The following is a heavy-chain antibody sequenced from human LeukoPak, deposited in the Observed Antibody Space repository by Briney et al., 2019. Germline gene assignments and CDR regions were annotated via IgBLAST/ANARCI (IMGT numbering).Heavy chain of an antibody. J-gene: IGHJ5*02. CDR3: ATEQMITFGGVIATNNWFDL. D-gene: IGHD3-16*02. CDR1: GYTFTDYY. V-gene: IGHV1-69-2*01. CDR2: VDPEDGET. Sequence: ATVKISCKASGYTFTDYYMHWVQQAPGKGLEWMGRVDPEDGETIYAEKFQGRVTITADTSTDTAYMELSSLRSEDTAVYYCATEQMITFGGVIATNNWFDLWGQGTLVTVSS.